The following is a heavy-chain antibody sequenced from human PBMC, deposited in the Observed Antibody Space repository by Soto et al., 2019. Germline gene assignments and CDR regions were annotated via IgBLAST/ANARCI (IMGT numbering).Heavy chain of an antibody. CDR2: ISWDGGST. D-gene: IGHD5-12*01. V-gene: IGHV3-43*01. Sequence: GGSLRLSCAASGFTFDDYTMHWVRQAPGKGLEWVSLISWDGGSTYYADSVKGRFTISRDNSKNSLYLQMNSLRTEDTALYYCAKGVLASPDLPDYWGQGTLVTVSS. CDR1: GFTFDDYT. J-gene: IGHJ4*02. CDR3: AKGVLASPDLPDY.